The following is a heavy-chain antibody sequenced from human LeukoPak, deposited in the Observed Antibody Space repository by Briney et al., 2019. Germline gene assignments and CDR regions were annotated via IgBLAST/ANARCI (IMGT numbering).Heavy chain of an antibody. CDR3: ARDWGITGTTVDY. CDR2: ISSSSSYI. D-gene: IGHD1-7*01. Sequence: GGSLRLSCAASGFTFSSYAMSWVRQAPGKGLEWVSSISSSSSYIYYADSVKGRFTISRDNAKNSLYLQMNSLRAEDTAVYYCARDWGITGTTVDYWGQGTLVTVSS. CDR1: GFTFSSYA. V-gene: IGHV3-21*01. J-gene: IGHJ4*02.